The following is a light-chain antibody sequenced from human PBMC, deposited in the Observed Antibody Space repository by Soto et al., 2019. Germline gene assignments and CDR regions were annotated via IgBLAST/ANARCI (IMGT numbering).Light chain of an antibody. CDR3: HQYNNWRT. Sequence: EIVLTQSPGTLSLSPGEGATLSCRASQSISSNYLAWYQQRPGQAPRLLIYGASARATGIPDRFSGSGAGTEFTLTISSLQSEDFAVYYCHQYNNWRTFGQGTKVDIK. CDR1: QSISSN. V-gene: IGKV3-15*01. CDR2: GAS. J-gene: IGKJ1*01.